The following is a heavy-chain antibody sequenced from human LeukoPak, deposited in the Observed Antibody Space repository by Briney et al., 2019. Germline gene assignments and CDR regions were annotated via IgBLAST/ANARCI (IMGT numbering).Heavy chain of an antibody. CDR1: GGSISSGGYY. CDR3: ARPHDYGGNSGDDAFDI. Sequence: SETLSLTCTVSGGSISSGGYYWSWIRQHPGKGLEWIGYIYYSGSTYYNPSLKSRVSISVDTSKKQFSLKLSSVTAADTAVYYCARPHDYGGNSGDDAFDIWGQGTMITVSS. CDR2: IYYSGST. V-gene: IGHV4-31*03. J-gene: IGHJ3*02. D-gene: IGHD4-23*01.